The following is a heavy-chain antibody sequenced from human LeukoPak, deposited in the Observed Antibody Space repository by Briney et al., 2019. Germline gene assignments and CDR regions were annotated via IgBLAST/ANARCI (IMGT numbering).Heavy chain of an antibody. D-gene: IGHD6-19*01. CDR1: GGSISSYY. J-gene: IGHJ3*02. CDR2: IYYSGST. CDR3: ARGREQWLVPRAFDI. V-gene: IGHV4-39*07. Sequence: PSETLSLTCTVSGGSISSYYWGWIRQPPGKGLEWIGSIYYSGSTYYNPSLKSRVTISVDTSKNQFSLKLSSVTAADTAVYYCARGREQWLVPRAFDIWGQGTMVTVSS.